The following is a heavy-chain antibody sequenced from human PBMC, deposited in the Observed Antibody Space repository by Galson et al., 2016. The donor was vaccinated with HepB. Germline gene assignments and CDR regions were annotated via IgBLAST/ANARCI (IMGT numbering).Heavy chain of an antibody. D-gene: IGHD1-26*01. V-gene: IGHV1-3*04. Sequence: SVKVSCKASGYTFSSYAMHWVRQAPGQRLEWMGWINTANGNTKYSQKLQGRVTITRDTSASTAYMELSSLKSEDTAVYYCARGIFSGSYSTGWYYFDYWGRESWSPSPQ. CDR1: GYTFSSYA. J-gene: IGHJ4*02. CDR3: ARGIFSGSYSTGWYYFDY. CDR2: INTANGNT.